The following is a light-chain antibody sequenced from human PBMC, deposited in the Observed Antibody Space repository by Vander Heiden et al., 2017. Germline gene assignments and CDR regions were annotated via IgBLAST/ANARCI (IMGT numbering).Light chain of an antibody. CDR1: NSGRKS. V-gene: IGLV3-21*02. J-gene: IGLJ2*01. CDR3: QVWDSSSDHVV. Sequence: SDVLTQPPSVSVAPGRPARVTCGGNNSGRKSLHWYQQRPGQAPVLVVYDDSERPSGIPERFSGSNSGNTATLTISRVEAGDEADYYCQVWDSSSDHVVFGGGTKLTVL. CDR2: DDS.